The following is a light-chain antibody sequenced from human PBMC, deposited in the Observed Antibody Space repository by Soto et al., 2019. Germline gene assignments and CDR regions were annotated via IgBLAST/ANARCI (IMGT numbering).Light chain of an antibody. Sequence: EIVLTQSPGTLSLSPGERATLSCRASQSVSSGYLAWYQHMPGQAPRLLIYGASSRATGIPDRFSGSGSGTDFTLKISRLEAEDVGVYYCMQALQSLTFGGGTKVDIK. CDR1: QSVSSGY. J-gene: IGKJ4*01. V-gene: IGKV3-20*01. CDR2: GAS. CDR3: MQALQSLT.